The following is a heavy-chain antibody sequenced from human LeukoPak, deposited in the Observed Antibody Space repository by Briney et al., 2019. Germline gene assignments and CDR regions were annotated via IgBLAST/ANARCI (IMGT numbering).Heavy chain of an antibody. V-gene: IGHV3-23*01. CDR1: GFTFSSYA. CDR3: AKVYGYYDILTGYFDY. D-gene: IGHD3-9*01. Sequence: TGGSLRLSCAASGFTFSSYAMSWVRQAPGKGLEWVSAISGSGGSTHYADSVKGRFTISRDNSKNTLYLQMNSLRAEDTAVYYCAKVYGYYDILTGYFDYWGQGTLVTVSS. CDR2: ISGSGGST. J-gene: IGHJ4*02.